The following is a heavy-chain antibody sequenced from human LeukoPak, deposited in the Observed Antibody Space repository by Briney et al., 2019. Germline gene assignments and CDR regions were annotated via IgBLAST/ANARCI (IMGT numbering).Heavy chain of an antibody. D-gene: IGHD1-26*01. V-gene: IGHV3-30-3*01. Sequence: GGSLRLSCAASGFTFSSYAMHWVRQPPGKGLEWVAVIQYDGSTKWYADSVKGRFTISRDNSQNTLYLQMNSLRVEDTSVYHCARDLSGSYSTDYWGQGTLVTVSS. CDR3: ARDLSGSYSTDY. CDR2: IQYDGSTK. J-gene: IGHJ4*02. CDR1: GFTFSSYA.